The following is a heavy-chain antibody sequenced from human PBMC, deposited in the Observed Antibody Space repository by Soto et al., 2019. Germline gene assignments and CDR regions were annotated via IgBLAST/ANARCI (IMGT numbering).Heavy chain of an antibody. CDR2: ISGSGGST. D-gene: IGHD2-2*01. CDR1: GFTFSSYA. Sequence: PGGSLRLSCAASGFTFSSYAMSWVRQAPGKGLEWVSAISGSGGSTYYADSVKGRFTISRDNSKNTLYLQMNSLRAEDTAVYYCAKALGPYCSSTSCYGPLAYFDYWGQGTLVTVSS. J-gene: IGHJ4*02. V-gene: IGHV3-23*01. CDR3: AKALGPYCSSTSCYGPLAYFDY.